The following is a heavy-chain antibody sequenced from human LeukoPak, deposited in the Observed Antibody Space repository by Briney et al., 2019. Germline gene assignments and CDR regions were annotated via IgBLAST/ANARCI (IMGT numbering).Heavy chain of an antibody. D-gene: IGHD1-26*01. V-gene: IGHV1-2*02. CDR3: ARDHDSGSYYGWFDP. CDR2: INPNSGGT. Sequence: GASVKVSCKASGYTFTGYYMHWVRQAPGQGLEWMGWINPNSGGTNYAQKFQGRVTMTRDTSISTAYMELSRLRSDDTAVYYCARDHDSGSYYGWFDPWGQGTLVTVSS. J-gene: IGHJ5*02. CDR1: GYTFTGYY.